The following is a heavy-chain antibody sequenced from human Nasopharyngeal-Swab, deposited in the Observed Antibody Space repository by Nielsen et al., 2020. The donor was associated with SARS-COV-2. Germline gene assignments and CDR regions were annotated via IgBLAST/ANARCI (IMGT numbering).Heavy chain of an antibody. CDR3: ARYGERITIFGVVIKEAFDI. V-gene: IGHV4-39*01. Sequence: IRQPPGKGLEWIGSIYYSGSTYYNPSLKSRVTISVDTSKNQFSLKLSSVTAADTAVYYCARYGERITIFGVVIKEAFDIWGQGTMVTVSS. J-gene: IGHJ3*02. CDR2: IYYSGST. D-gene: IGHD3-3*01.